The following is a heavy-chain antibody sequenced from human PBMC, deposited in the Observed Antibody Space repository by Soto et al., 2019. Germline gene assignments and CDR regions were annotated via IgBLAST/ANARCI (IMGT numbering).Heavy chain of an antibody. CDR2: IYYSGST. Sequence: PSETLSLTCTVSGGSISSGGYYWSWIPQHPGKGLEWIGYIYYSGSTYYNPSLKSRVTISVDTSKNQFSLKLSSVTAADTAVYYCARVVVVVVAAIHWFDPWGQGTLVTVSS. CDR3: ARVVVVVVAAIHWFDP. CDR1: GGSISSGGYY. D-gene: IGHD2-15*01. J-gene: IGHJ5*02. V-gene: IGHV4-31*03.